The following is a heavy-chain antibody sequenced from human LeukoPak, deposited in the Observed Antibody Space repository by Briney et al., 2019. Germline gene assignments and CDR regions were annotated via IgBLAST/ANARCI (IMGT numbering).Heavy chain of an antibody. CDR2: ISGSGGNT. CDR1: GFTFSSSA. J-gene: IGHJ4*02. CDR3: AKGNPLFYFDC. Sequence: GGSLRLSCAASGFTFSSSAMRWVRQTPGKGLEWVSSISGSGGNTYYADSVKGRFTISRDNSKNTVYLQMNSLRAEDTAVYYCAKGNPLFYFDCWGQGTLVTVSS. D-gene: IGHD2-21*01. V-gene: IGHV3-23*01.